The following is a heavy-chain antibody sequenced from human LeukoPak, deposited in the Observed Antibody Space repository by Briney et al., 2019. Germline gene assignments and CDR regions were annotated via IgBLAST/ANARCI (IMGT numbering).Heavy chain of an antibody. CDR3: ARDRGYCSSTSCYKAFWFDP. CDR1: GGSISSYY. V-gene: IGHV4-59*01. Sequence: SETLPLTCTVSGGSISSYYWSWIRQPPGKGLEWIGYIYYSGSTNYNPSLKSRVTISVDTSKNQFSLKLSSVTAADTAVYYCARDRGYCSSTSCYKAFWFDPWGQGTLVTVSS. J-gene: IGHJ5*02. CDR2: IYYSGST. D-gene: IGHD2-2*02.